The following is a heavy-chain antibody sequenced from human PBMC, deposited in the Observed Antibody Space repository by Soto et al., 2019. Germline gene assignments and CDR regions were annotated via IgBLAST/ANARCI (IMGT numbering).Heavy chain of an antibody. CDR2: IYHAGSV. J-gene: IGHJ6*02. Sequence: LSLTCAVSGYSIASGYYWAWIRQSPGKGLECIGSIYHAGSVYYNPSLNSRVAVSLDTSKNHVSLTLTFVTAADTAVYYCARTFDYSGMDVWGQGTTVTVSS. V-gene: IGHV4-38-2*01. CDR3: ARTFDYSGMDV. CDR1: GYSIASGYY.